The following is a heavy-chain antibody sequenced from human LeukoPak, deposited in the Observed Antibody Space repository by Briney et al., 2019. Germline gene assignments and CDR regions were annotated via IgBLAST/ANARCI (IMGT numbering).Heavy chain of an antibody. D-gene: IGHD2-21*02. V-gene: IGHV3-33*01. CDR2: IWNDGSKK. Sequence: GGSLRLSCAASGFTFSSYGLHWVRQAPGKGLEWVAIIWNDGSKKYYADSVEGRFTISRDNSKNTLYLQMNSLRAEDTAVYYCARVGRGKFVVATSVPSYYHGMDVWGQGTTVTVSS. J-gene: IGHJ6*02. CDR1: GFTFSSYG. CDR3: ARVGRGKFVVATSVPSYYHGMDV.